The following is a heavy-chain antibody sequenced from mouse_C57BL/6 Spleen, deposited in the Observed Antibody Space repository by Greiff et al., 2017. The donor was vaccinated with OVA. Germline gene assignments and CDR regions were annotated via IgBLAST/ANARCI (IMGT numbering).Heavy chain of an antibody. J-gene: IGHJ2*01. CDR2: IHPNNGGT. V-gene: IGHV1-26*01. CDR1: GYTFTDYY. D-gene: IGHD2-1*01. CDR3: ARHGNYG. Sequence: EVQLQQSGPELVKPGASVKISCKASGYTFTDYYLNWVKQSHGKSLEWIGDIHPNNGGTSYNQKFKGKATLTVDKASSTAYMELRSLTAEDSAVYYCARHGNYGWGQGTTLTGSS.